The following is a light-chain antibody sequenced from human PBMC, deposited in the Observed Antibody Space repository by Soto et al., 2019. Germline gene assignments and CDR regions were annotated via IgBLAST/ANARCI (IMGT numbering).Light chain of an antibody. CDR1: QDISTW. CDR2: AAS. Sequence: DIQMTQSPSSVSASVGDRVTITCRASQDISTWLAWYQQKPGKAPKPLIYAASSLFSGVPSRFSGSGSGTDFTLSISSLQPEAFATYNFQQADSLPIVTFGQGTRLYLK. J-gene: IGKJ5*01. V-gene: IGKV1-12*01. CDR3: QQADSLPIVT.